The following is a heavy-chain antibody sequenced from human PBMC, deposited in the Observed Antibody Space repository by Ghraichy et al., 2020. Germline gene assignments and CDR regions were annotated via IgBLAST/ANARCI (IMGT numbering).Heavy chain of an antibody. J-gene: IGHJ4*02. CDR2: IYTSGST. CDR1: GGSISSYY. Sequence: SETLSLTCTVSGGSISSYYWSWIRQPAGKGLEWIGRIYTSGSTNYNPSLKSRVTMSVDTSKNQFSLKLSSVTAADTAVYYCARSRAIFVGVVIQYYFDYWGQGTLVTVSS. CDR3: ARSRAIFVGVVIQYYFDY. D-gene: IGHD3-3*01. V-gene: IGHV4-4*07.